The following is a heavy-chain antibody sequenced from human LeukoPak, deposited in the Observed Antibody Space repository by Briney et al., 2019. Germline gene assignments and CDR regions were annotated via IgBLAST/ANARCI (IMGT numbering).Heavy chain of an antibody. Sequence: ASVKVSCKASGYTFTSYGISWVRQAPGQGLEWMGWISAYSGNTNYAQKLQGRVTMTTDTSTSTAYMELRSLRSDDTAVYYCARDRGYGDYVRLDYWGQGTLVTVSS. J-gene: IGHJ4*02. CDR3: ARDRGYGDYVRLDY. CDR2: ISAYSGNT. D-gene: IGHD4-17*01. CDR1: GYTFTSYG. V-gene: IGHV1-18*01.